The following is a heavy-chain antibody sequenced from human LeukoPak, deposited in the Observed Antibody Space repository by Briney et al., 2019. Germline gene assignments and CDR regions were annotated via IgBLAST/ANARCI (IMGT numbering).Heavy chain of an antibody. CDR1: GGSFSGYY. Sequence: SETLSLTCAVYGGSFSGYYWSWIRQPPGKGLEWIGEINHSGSTNYNPSLKSRVTILVDTSKKQFSLKLSSVTAADTAVYYCARHIGGRYYYYYMDVWGKGATVTISS. V-gene: IGHV4-34*01. CDR3: ARHIGGRYYYYYMDV. CDR2: INHSGST. D-gene: IGHD2-21*01. J-gene: IGHJ6*03.